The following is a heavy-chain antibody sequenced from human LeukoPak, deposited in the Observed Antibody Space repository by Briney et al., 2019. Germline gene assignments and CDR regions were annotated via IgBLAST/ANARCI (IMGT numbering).Heavy chain of an antibody. Sequence: GGSLRLSCAASGFTFSSYAVSWVRQAPGKGLEWVSAISGSGGGTYYADSVRGRFTISRDNSKNTLYLQMNSLSTEDTAVYYCAKTTTGYSSGRYPGWPVDYWGQGALVTVSS. V-gene: IGHV3-23*01. CDR1: GFTFSSYA. CDR3: AKTTTGYSSGRYPGWPVDY. J-gene: IGHJ4*02. D-gene: IGHD6-19*01. CDR2: ISGSGGGT.